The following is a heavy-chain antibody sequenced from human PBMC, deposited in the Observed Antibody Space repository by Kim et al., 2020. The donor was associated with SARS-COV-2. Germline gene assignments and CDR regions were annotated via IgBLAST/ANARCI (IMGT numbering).Heavy chain of an antibody. Sequence: SVKVSCKASGGTFSSYAISWVRQAPGQGLEWMGGIIPIFGTANYAQKFQGRVTITADESTSTAYMELSSLRSEDTAVYYCAIAVAGTPPLWDCWGQGTLVTVSS. CDR2: IIPIFGTA. V-gene: IGHV1-69*13. J-gene: IGHJ4*02. CDR3: AIAVAGTPPLWDC. CDR1: GGTFSSYA. D-gene: IGHD6-19*01.